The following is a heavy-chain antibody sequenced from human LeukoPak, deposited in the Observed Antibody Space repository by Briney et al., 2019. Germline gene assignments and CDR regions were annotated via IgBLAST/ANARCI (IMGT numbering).Heavy chain of an antibody. D-gene: IGHD7-27*01. CDR2: IYHSGST. J-gene: IGHJ3*02. Sequence: PSETLSLTCSVSGYSISSGYYWGWIRQPPGKGLEWIGSIYHSGSTYYNPSLKSRVIISADTSKNQFSLKLSFVTAADTAVYYCARVGPSGVPDAFDIWGQGTMVTVSS. CDR3: ARVGPSGVPDAFDI. V-gene: IGHV4-38-2*02. CDR1: GYSISSGYY.